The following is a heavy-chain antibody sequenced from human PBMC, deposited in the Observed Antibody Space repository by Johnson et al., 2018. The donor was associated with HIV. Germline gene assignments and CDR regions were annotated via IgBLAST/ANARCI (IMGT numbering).Heavy chain of an antibody. CDR2: IYSGGST. V-gene: IGHV3-66*01. CDR1: GFTVSSDY. D-gene: IGHD3-16*01. J-gene: IGHJ3*02. Sequence: VQLVESGGGVVRPGGSLRLSCAASGFTVSSDYMSWVRQAPGKGLEWVSLIYSGGSTYYADSVKGRFTISRYNSKNTLYLQMNSLRAEDTAVYYCARDKGLGDAFDIWGQGTMVTVSS. CDR3: ARDKGLGDAFDI.